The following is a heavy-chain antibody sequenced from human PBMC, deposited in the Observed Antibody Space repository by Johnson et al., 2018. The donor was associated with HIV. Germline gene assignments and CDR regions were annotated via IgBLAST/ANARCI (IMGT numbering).Heavy chain of an antibody. CDR2: IWYDGTNK. J-gene: IGHJ3*01. CDR1: GFTFSSYA. CDR3: TTEKGYCNPTCNGVAFDL. Sequence: QVQLVESGGGVVQPGRSLRLSCAASGFTFSSYAMHWVRQAPGKGLEWVAVIWYDGTNKYYAESVKGRFTISRDNSKNTLYLQMNSLKTEDTAVYYCTTEKGYCNPTCNGVAFDLWGQGTMVTVSS. V-gene: IGHV3-33*08. D-gene: IGHD2-15*01.